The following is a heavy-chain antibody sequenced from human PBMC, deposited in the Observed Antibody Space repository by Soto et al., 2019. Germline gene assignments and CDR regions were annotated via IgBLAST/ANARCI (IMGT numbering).Heavy chain of an antibody. D-gene: IGHD2-2*01. CDR3: ARLYCSSTSCPTYYFDY. J-gene: IGHJ4*02. CDR1: GFTFSDYY. V-gene: IGHV3-11*06. CDR2: ISSSSSYT. Sequence: PGGSLRLSCAASGFTFSDYYMSWIRQAPGKGLEWVSYISSSSSYTNYADSVKGRFTISRDNAKNSLYLQMNSLRAEDTAVYYCARLYCSSTSCPTYYFDYWGQGTLVTVSS.